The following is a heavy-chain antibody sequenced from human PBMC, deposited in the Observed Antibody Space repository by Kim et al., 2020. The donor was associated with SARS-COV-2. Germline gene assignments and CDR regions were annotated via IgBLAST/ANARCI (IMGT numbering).Heavy chain of an antibody. J-gene: IGHJ4*02. CDR3: ARGGKRGYSSSWYGFDY. Sequence: GGSLRLSCAASGFTFSSYWMHWVHQAPGKGLVWVSRINSDGSSTSYADSVKGRFTISRDNAKNTLYLQMNSLRAEDTAVYYCARGGKRGYSSSWYGFDYWGQGTLVTVSS. D-gene: IGHD6-13*01. CDR1: GFTFSSYW. CDR2: INSDGSST. V-gene: IGHV3-74*01.